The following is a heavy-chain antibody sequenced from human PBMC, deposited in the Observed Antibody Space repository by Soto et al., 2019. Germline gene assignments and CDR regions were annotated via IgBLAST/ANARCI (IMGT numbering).Heavy chain of an antibody. J-gene: IGHJ4*02. V-gene: IGHV4-30-2*01. CDR1: GGSISSGGYS. CDR2: IYHSGST. D-gene: IGHD2-2*01. Sequence: SETLSLTCAVSGGSISSGGYSWSWIRQPPGKGLEWIGYIYHSGSTYYNPSLKSRVTLSVDRFKNQFSLQLSSVTAADTAVYYCARAFGVVVPAYYCGYWGQGNLVAVSS. CDR3: ARAFGVVVPAYYCGY.